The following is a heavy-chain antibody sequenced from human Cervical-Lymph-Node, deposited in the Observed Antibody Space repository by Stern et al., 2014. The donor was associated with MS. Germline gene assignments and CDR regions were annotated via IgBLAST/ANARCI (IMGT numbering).Heavy chain of an antibody. Sequence: VQLVESGSELKKPGASVKVSCTASQYNLTTHAINWVRQPPGQGLEWMGWINTKTGNPTFAQGFTGRFVFSLDTSINTAYLQISSLKADDSAVYYCATWGSGSSPPLFYWGQGTLVTVSS. CDR3: ATWGSGSSPPLFY. V-gene: IGHV7-4-1*02. CDR1: QYNLTTHA. J-gene: IGHJ4*02. CDR2: INTKTGNP. D-gene: IGHD6-6*01.